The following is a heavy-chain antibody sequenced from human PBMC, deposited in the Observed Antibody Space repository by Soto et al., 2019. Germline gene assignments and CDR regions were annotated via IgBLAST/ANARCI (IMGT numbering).Heavy chain of an antibody. V-gene: IGHV3-33*08. Sequence: QVQLVESGGGVVQPGGSLRLSCTTSGFTFNTYGMHWVRQAPGKGLEWVAIIWYDGSNKYYADSVKGRFTISRDNSKNTLYLQMNSLRAEDTALYCCARADCTGAYCYSWPFNYCVDVWGQGTTVTVSS. CDR2: IWYDGSNK. J-gene: IGHJ6*02. D-gene: IGHD2-15*01. CDR3: ARADCTGAYCYSWPFNYCVDV. CDR1: GFTFNTYG.